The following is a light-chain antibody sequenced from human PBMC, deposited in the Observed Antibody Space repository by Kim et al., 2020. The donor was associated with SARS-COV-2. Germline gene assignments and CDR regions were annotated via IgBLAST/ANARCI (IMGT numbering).Light chain of an antibody. J-gene: IGKJ1*01. Sequence: VSPGERATLSCRASQSVSSNLAWYQQKPGQAPRLLIYGATTRATGIPARFSGSGSGTEFTLTISSLQSEDFAVNYCQQYNNWPGTFGQGTKVDIK. V-gene: IGKV3-15*01. CDR3: QQYNNWPGT. CDR2: GAT. CDR1: QSVSSN.